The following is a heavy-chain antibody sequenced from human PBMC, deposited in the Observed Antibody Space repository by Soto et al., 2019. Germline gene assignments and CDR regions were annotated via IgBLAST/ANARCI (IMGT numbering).Heavy chain of an antibody. Sequence: QVQVLQSGAEVKKPGASVRLSCKTSGYSFTSCAIHWVRQAPGQRFEWMGWINTDTGNTKYSQHFQGRVTITRDTSASTAFMELSSLTSEDTATYYCVRDRAVDWDLDLWGRGNLVTVSS. CDR2: INTDTGNT. CDR3: VRDRAVDWDLDL. V-gene: IGHV1-3*04. CDR1: GYSFTSCA. J-gene: IGHJ2*01. D-gene: IGHD6-19*01.